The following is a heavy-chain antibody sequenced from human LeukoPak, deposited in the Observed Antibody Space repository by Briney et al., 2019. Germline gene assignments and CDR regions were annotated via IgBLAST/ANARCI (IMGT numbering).Heavy chain of an antibody. D-gene: IGHD2-2*02. V-gene: IGHV1-69*04. CDR1: GGTFSSDA. Sequence: SVKVSCKASGGTFSSDAISWVRQAPGQGLEWMGRIIPILGIANYAQKFQGRVTITADKSTSTAYMELSSLRSEDTAVYYCARDCSSTSCHRWSQEDYYGMDVWGQGTTVTVSS. CDR3: ARDCSSTSCHRWSQEDYYGMDV. CDR2: IIPILGIA. J-gene: IGHJ6*02.